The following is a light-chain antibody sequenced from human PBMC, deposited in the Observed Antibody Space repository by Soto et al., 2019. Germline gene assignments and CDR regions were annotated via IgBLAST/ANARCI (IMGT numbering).Light chain of an antibody. J-gene: IGKJ1*01. Sequence: DIQMTQSPSTLSGSVGDRVTITCRASQTISSWLAWYQQKPGKAPKLLIYKASTLKSGVPSRFSGSGSGTEFTLSSSSLQPDDLATYYCQHYNSYSEAFGQGTTVELK. CDR3: QHYNSYSEA. CDR2: KAS. CDR1: QTISSW. V-gene: IGKV1-5*03.